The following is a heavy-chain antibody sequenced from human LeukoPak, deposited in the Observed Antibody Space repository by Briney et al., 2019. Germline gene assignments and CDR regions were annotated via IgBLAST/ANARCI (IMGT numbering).Heavy chain of an antibody. CDR1: GFTFDDYG. D-gene: IGHD6-6*01. V-gene: IGHV3-20*04. CDR3: ARWPYSSSYYFDY. J-gene: IGHJ4*02. CDR2: INWNGGST. Sequence: GGSLRLSCAASGFTFDDYGMSWVRQAPWKGLEWVSGINWNGGSTGYADSVKGRFTISRDNAKNSLYLQMNSLRAEDTAVYYCARWPYSSSYYFDYWGQGTLVTVSS.